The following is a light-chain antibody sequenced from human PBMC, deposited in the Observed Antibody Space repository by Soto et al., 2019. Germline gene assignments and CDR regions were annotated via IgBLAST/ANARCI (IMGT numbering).Light chain of an antibody. CDR2: AAS. CDR1: QSVASSY. CDR3: QQYGSTPPT. Sequence: EIVLTQSPGTLSLSPGERASLSCRASQSVASSYLAWYQRKPGQAPRLLIFAASTRANGIPDRFSGSGSGTGFTLTISRLEPEDFALYYCQQYGSTPPTFGQGTKVEIK. V-gene: IGKV3-20*01. J-gene: IGKJ2*01.